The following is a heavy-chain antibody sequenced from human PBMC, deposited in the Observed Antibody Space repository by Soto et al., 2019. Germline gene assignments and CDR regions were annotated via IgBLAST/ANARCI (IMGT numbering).Heavy chain of an antibody. J-gene: IGHJ4*02. V-gene: IGHV4-59*01. D-gene: IGHD6-19*01. Sequence: QVQLQESGPGLVKPSETLSLNCTVSGGPISSYYWSWIRQSPGKGLEWIGYIYYSGSTNYNPSLKIRVTISLDTSKNQFSLELSSVTAADTAVYYCARGSSGLPPRLDYWGQGTLVTVSS. CDR1: GGPISSYY. CDR3: ARGSSGLPPRLDY. CDR2: IYYSGST.